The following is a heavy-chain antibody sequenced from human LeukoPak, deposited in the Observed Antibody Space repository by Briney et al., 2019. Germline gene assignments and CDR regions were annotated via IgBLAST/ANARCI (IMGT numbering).Heavy chain of an antibody. CDR2: IYTSGST. V-gene: IGHV4-4*07. D-gene: IGHD3-9*01. CDR1: GGSISSYY. J-gene: IGHJ3*02. CDR3: ARGRKVVILTGYYFPPDDAFDI. Sequence: SETLFLTCTVSGGSISSYYWSWIRQPAGKGLEWIGRIYTSGSTNYNPSLKSRVTMSVDTSKNQFSLKLSSVTAADTAVYYCARGRKVVILTGYYFPPDDAFDIWGQGTMVTVSS.